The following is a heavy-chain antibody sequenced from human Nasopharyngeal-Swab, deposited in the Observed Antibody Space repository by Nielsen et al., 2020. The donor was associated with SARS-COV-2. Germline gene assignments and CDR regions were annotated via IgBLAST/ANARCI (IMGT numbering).Heavy chain of an antibody. V-gene: IGHV1-46*01. J-gene: IGHJ4*02. CDR2: INPSGGST. CDR1: GGTFSSYA. Sequence: ASVKVSCKASGGTFSSYAISWVRQAPGQGLEWMGIINPSGGSTSYAQKFQGRVTMTRDTSTSTVYMELSSLRSEDTAVYYCVREGLYRSSSDVDYWGQGTLVTVSS. CDR3: VREGLYRSSSDVDY. D-gene: IGHD6-6*01.